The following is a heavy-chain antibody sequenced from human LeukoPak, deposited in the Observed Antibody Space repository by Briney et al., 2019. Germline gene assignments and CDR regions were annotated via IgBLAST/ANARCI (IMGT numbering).Heavy chain of an antibody. CDR3: AREEGLTGTTIFNWFDP. CDR2: ISPNSGGT. D-gene: IGHD1-7*01. Sequence: ASVKVSCKASGYTFTGYYMHWVRQAPGQGLEWMGWISPNSGGTNYAQKFQGRVTMTRDTSISTAYMELSRLRSDDTAVYYCAREEGLTGTTIFNWFDPWGQGTLVTVSS. V-gene: IGHV1-2*02. CDR1: GYTFTGYY. J-gene: IGHJ5*02.